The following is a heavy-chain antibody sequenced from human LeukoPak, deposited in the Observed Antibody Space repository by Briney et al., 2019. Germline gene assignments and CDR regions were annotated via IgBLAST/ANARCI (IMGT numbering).Heavy chain of an antibody. D-gene: IGHD3-10*01. CDR1: GYTFTDYY. CDR3: AKLNVVRGLYYFDY. Sequence: ASVKVSCKASGYTFTDYYIHWVRQPPAQGLEWMGWINPNSGGTDYAQKFQGRVTMTRDTSISTAYMELSRVRADDTAVYYCAKLNVVRGLYYFDYWGQGTLVSVSS. J-gene: IGHJ4*02. CDR2: INPNSGGT. V-gene: IGHV1-2*02.